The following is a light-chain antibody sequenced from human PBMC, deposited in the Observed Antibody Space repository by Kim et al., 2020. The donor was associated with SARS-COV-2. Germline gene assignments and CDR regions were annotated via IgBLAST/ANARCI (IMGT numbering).Light chain of an antibody. CDR2: DTS. CDR3: QQSSNLIT. CDR1: QSVGNY. J-gene: IGKJ5*01. V-gene: IGKV3-11*01. Sequence: SSPAGRGATPSWGTQQSVGNYVCWYQQRARQAPRLLNYDTSSRATGIPTRCSGSGSGTDITTTISSLEPDDVAVYCCQQSSNLITFGQGTRVEIK.